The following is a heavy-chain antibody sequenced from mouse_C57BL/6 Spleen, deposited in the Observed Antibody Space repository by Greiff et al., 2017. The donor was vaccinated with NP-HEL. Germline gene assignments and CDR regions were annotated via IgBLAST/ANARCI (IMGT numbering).Heavy chain of an antibody. Sequence: VQRVESGPGLVQPSQSLSITCTVSGFSLTSYGVHWVRQSPGKGLEWLGVIWSGGSTDYNAAFISRLSISKDNSKSQVFFKMNSLQADDTAIYYCARNPTVVAPSYWYFDVWGTGTTVTVSS. V-gene: IGHV2-2*01. CDR1: GFSLTSYG. D-gene: IGHD1-1*01. CDR3: ARNPTVVAPSYWYFDV. CDR2: IWSGGST. J-gene: IGHJ1*03.